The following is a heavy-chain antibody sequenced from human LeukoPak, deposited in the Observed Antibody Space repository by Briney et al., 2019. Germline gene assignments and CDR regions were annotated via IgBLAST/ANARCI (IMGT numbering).Heavy chain of an antibody. Sequence: PSETLSLTCTVSGGSISSYYWSWIRQPPGKGLEWIGYIYYSGMTNYNPSLKSRVTISLDTSKNQFSLKLSSVTAADPAVYYCASADYDGYYVDFWGQGTLVTVSS. J-gene: IGHJ4*02. CDR1: GGSISSYY. CDR3: ASADYDGYYVDF. D-gene: IGHD4-17*01. V-gene: IGHV4-59*01. CDR2: IYYSGMT.